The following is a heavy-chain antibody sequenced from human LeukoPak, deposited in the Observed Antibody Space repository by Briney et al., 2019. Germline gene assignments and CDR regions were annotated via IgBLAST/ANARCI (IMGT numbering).Heavy chain of an antibody. Sequence: GESLKTSCKGSGYSFTSYWSGWVRPMPGKGLEWMGIIYPGDSDTRYSPFFQGQVTISADKSISTAYLQWSSLKASDTAMYYCARHNCGGDCYSHYYYMDVWGKGTTVTVSS. D-gene: IGHD2-21*01. CDR1: GYSFTSYW. J-gene: IGHJ6*03. CDR3: ARHNCGGDCYSHYYYMDV. V-gene: IGHV5-51*01. CDR2: IYPGDSDT.